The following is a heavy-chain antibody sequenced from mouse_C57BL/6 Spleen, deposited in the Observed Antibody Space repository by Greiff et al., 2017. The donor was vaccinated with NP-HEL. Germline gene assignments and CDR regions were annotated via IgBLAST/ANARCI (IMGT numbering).Heavy chain of an antibody. CDR2: INPSTGGT. V-gene: IGHV1-42*01. CDR1: GYSFTGYY. D-gene: IGHD1-1*01. CDR3: ARGGYGSVFDY. J-gene: IGHJ2*01. Sequence: DVQLQESGPELVKPGASVKISCKASGYSFTGYYMNWVKQSPEKSLEWIGEINPSTGGTTYNQKFKAKATLTVDKSSSTAYMQLKSLTSEDSAVYYCARGGYGSVFDYWGQGTTLTVSS.